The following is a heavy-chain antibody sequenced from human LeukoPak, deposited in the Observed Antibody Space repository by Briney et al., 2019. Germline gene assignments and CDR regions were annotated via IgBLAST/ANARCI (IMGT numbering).Heavy chain of an antibody. CDR3: VREAATDYYDSSGYYRQTEVFDA. CDR2: VYYSGST. Sequence: PSETLSLTCTVSGDSVTSSYWSWIRQPPGKGLEWIGYVYYSGSTNYNPSLKSRVTISVDTSKNQFSLKLRSVTAADTAVYYCVREAATDYYDSSGYYRQTEVFDAWGQGTMVTVSS. J-gene: IGHJ3*01. V-gene: IGHV4-59*02. D-gene: IGHD3-22*01. CDR1: GDSVTSSY.